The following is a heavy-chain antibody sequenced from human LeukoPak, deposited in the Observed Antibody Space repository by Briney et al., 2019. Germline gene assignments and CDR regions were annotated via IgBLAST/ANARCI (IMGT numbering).Heavy chain of an antibody. Sequence: SQTLSLTCTVSGGSISSGDYYWSWIRQPAGKGLEWIGYMYSSGSTNYNPSLKSRVTISVDTSKNQFSLKVTSVTAADTAVYYCTRGSITVDHWGQGTLVTVSS. CDR1: GGSISSGDYY. J-gene: IGHJ4*02. D-gene: IGHD6-19*01. CDR2: MYSSGST. V-gene: IGHV4-30-4*01. CDR3: TRGSITVDH.